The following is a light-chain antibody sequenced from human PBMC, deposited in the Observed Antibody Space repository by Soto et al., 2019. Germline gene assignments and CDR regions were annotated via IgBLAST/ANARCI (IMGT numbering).Light chain of an antibody. CDR2: GAS. CDR1: QGISTY. V-gene: IGKV1-9*01. Sequence: IQLTQSPPSLSASVGDRVTITCRASQGISTYLAWYQQKPGKAPKVLMYGASTLQSGVPSRFSGSGSGTDFTLTISSLQPEDFATYYCQQFNSYPRTFGGGTKVDI. CDR3: QQFNSYPRT. J-gene: IGKJ4*01.